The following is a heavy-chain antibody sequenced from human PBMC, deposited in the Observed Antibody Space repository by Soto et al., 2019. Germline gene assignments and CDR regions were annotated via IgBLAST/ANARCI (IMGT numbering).Heavy chain of an antibody. D-gene: IGHD5-18*01. CDR3: ARGKPSGYRFGARNFCYYGLDV. CDR2: VHPSGST. V-gene: IGHV4-34*01. Sequence: PSYTLSLACAVFSASRGDQYWTWIRQSSNRGLEWLGQVHPSGSTEYNPSPKNPLTVSLDTATTKVSLTAASVTGTDTAVYLSARGKPSGYRFGARNFCYYGLDVWGTGTRVTVSS. J-gene: IGHJ6*04. CDR1: SASRGDQY.